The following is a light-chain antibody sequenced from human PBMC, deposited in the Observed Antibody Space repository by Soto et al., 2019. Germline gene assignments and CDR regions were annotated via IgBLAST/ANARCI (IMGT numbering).Light chain of an antibody. J-gene: IGKJ5*01. V-gene: IGKV3-15*01. CDR3: QQRSDWPLT. CDR2: GAS. Sequence: EIVMTQSPATLSVSPGERATLSCRASQSVSSNLAWYQQKPGQAPRLLIYGASTRATGIPARFSGSGSGTEFTLTISSLEPEDFAVYYCQQRSDWPLTFGQGTRLEI. CDR1: QSVSSN.